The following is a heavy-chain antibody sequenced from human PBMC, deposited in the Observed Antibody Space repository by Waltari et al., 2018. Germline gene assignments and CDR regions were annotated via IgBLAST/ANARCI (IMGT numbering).Heavy chain of an antibody. V-gene: IGHV4-39*01. CDR1: GGSISSSSYY. CDR2: IYYSGST. Sequence: QLQLQESGPGLVKPSETLSLTCPVSGGSISSSSYYWGWSRQPPGKGLEWIGSIYYSGSTYYNPSLKSRVTISVDTSKNQFSLKLSSVTAADTAVYYCARLNRRGYSYGLSDYWGQGTLVTVSS. J-gene: IGHJ4*02. D-gene: IGHD5-18*01. CDR3: ARLNRRGYSYGLSDY.